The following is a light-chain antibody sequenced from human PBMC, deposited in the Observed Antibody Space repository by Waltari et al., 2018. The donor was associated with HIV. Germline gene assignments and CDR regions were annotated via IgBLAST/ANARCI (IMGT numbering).Light chain of an antibody. CDR3: MHSIQLPSIT. V-gene: IGKV2D-29*01. CDR2: DVC. Sequence: DIVMTQTPLSLCVTPGQPAPISCKSSQTLLHIGRKTYLYWYLQSPGQRPQVLNYDVCNRVSGVPDRFSGSGSETDFTLKISRMEAADVEVYYCMHSIQLPSITFGQGTRLEIK. CDR1: QTLLHIGRKTY. J-gene: IGKJ5*01.